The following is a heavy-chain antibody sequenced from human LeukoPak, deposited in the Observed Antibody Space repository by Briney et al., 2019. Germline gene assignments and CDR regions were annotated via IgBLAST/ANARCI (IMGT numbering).Heavy chain of an antibody. J-gene: IGHJ4*02. V-gene: IGHV1-24*01. CDR1: GYTLTELS. Sequence: GASVKVSCKVSGYTLTELSMHWMRQAPGKGLEWMGGFDPEDGETIYAQKFQGRVTITADESTSTAYMELSSLRSEDTAVYYCARDRQQLGFDYWGQGTLVTVSS. CDR2: FDPEDGET. D-gene: IGHD6-13*01. CDR3: ARDRQQLGFDY.